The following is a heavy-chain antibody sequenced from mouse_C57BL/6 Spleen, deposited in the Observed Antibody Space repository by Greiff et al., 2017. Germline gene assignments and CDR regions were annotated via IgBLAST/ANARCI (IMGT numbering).Heavy chain of an antibody. J-gene: IGHJ4*01. Sequence: EVQVVESGGGLVKPGGSLKLSCAASGFTFSSYAMSWVRQTPEKRLEWVATISDGGSYTYYPDNVKGRFTISRDNAKNNLYLQMSHLKSEDTAMYYCARASRGYRYAMDYWGQGTSVTVSS. CDR3: ARASRGYRYAMDY. V-gene: IGHV5-4*01. D-gene: IGHD5-1-1*01. CDR2: ISDGGSYT. CDR1: GFTFSSYA.